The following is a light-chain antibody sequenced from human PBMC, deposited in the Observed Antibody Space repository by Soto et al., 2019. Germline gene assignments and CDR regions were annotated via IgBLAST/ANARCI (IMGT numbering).Light chain of an antibody. CDR1: QSVSSN. CDR2: GAS. V-gene: IGKV3-15*01. Sequence: EIVLTQSPATLSVSPGARAPLSCRARQSVSSNLAWYQQKPGQAPRLLIYGASTRATGIPARFSGSGSGTEFTLTISSLQSEDFAVYYCQHYNNWPPWTFGQGTKVDIK. J-gene: IGKJ1*01. CDR3: QHYNNWPPWT.